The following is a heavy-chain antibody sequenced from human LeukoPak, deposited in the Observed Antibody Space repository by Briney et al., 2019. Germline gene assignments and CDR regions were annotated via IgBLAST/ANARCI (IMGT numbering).Heavy chain of an antibody. V-gene: IGHV1-18*04. D-gene: IGHD6-13*01. CDR2: ISAYNGNT. CDR3: ARDVKGIAAAGTGAFDI. Sequence: ASVKVSCKASGYTFTSYDIRWVRQAPGQGLEWMGWISAYNGNTNYAQKLQGRVTMTTDTSTSTAYMELRSLRSDDTAVYYCARDVKGIAAAGTGAFDIWGQGTMVTVSS. CDR1: GYTFTSYD. J-gene: IGHJ3*02.